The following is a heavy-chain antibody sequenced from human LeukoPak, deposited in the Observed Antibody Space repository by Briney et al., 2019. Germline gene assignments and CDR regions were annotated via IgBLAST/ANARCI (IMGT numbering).Heavy chain of an antibody. CDR2: IYYTGST. CDR3: AREGGSQDFRGFDP. CDR1: GDSINIDGYY. J-gene: IGHJ5*02. V-gene: IGHV4-31*03. D-gene: IGHD3-3*01. Sequence: SETLSLTCTVTGDSINIDGYYWTWIRQHPGEGLEWIGYIYYTGSTHYNPSLRSRVDISLDTSTNQFSLTLTSVTAADTAVYYCAREGGSQDFRGFDPWGQGTQVIVSS.